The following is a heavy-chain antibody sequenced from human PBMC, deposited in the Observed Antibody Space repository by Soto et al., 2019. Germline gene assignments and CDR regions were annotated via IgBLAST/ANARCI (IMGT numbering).Heavy chain of an antibody. Sequence: SVKVSCKASGDTFSSYAISWVRQAPGQGLEWMGGIIPIFGTANYAQKFQGRVTITADGSTSTAYMELSSLRSEDTAVYYCASSYEDYYYGMDVWGQGTTVTVSS. J-gene: IGHJ6*02. V-gene: IGHV1-69*13. CDR2: IIPIFGTA. D-gene: IGHD5-12*01. CDR3: ASSYEDYYYGMDV. CDR1: GDTFSSYA.